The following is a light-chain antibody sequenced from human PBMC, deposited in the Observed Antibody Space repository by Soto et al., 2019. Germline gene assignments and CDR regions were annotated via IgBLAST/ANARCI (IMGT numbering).Light chain of an antibody. CDR2: GAS. CDR3: QQYCNTPYT. V-gene: IGKV3-15*01. Sequence: EIVMTQSPATLSVSPGERASLSCRASQSVSSYLAWYQQKPGQAPRLLIYGASTRATGIPARFSGSGSGTEFTLIISSLQSEDFAVYYCQQYCNTPYTFGQGTKLEIK. CDR1: QSVSSY. J-gene: IGKJ2*01.